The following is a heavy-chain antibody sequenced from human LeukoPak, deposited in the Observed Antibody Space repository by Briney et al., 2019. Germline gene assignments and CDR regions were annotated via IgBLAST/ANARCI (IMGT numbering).Heavy chain of an antibody. CDR2: INPNSGGI. Sequence: ASVKVSCKASGYTFTGYYMHWVRQAPGQGLEWMGWINPNSGGINYAQKFQGRVTMTRDTSISTAYMELSRLRSDDTAVYYCARDRTTVTRREYYYYYGMDVWGQGTTVTVSS. V-gene: IGHV1-2*02. J-gene: IGHJ6*02. D-gene: IGHD4-17*01. CDR1: GYTFTGYY. CDR3: ARDRTTVTRREYYYYYGMDV.